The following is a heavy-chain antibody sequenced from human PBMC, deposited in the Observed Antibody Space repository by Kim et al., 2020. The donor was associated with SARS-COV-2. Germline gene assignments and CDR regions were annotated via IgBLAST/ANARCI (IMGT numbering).Heavy chain of an antibody. V-gene: IGHV4-34*01. D-gene: IGHD6-13*01. CDR2: INHSGST. J-gene: IGHJ4*02. CDR1: GGSFSGYY. Sequence: SETLSLTCAVYGGSFSGYYWSWIRQPPGKGLEWIGEINHSGSTNYNPSLKSRVTISVDTSKNQFSLKLSSVTAADTAVYYCARLNPRNVVGSSSWPGRDYWGQGTLVTVSS. CDR3: ARLNPRNVVGSSSWPGRDY.